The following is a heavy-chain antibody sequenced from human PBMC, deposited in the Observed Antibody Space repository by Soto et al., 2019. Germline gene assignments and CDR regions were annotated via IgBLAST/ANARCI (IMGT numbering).Heavy chain of an antibody. D-gene: IGHD6-13*01. J-gene: IGHJ4*02. CDR3: ARSEIAAATDY. V-gene: IGHV4-34*01. CDR2: INHSGST. CDR1: GGSFSGYY. Sequence: SETLSLTCAVYGGSFSGYYWSWIRQPPGKGLEWIGEINHSGSTNYNPSLKSRVTISVDTSKNQFSLKLSSVTAADTAVYYCARSEIAAATDYWGQGTLVTVSS.